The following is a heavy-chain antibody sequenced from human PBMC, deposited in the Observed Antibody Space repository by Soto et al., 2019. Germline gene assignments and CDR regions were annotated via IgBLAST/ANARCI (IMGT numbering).Heavy chain of an antibody. J-gene: IGHJ3*02. D-gene: IGHD4-4*01. CDR1: GYTFASYG. Sequence: ASVKVSFKASGYTFASYGISWLRQAPGQGLEWMGWISAYNGNTNYAQKLQGRVTMTTDTSTSTAYMELRSLRSDDTAVYYCARESKEHAFDIWGQGTMVTVSS. V-gene: IGHV1-18*01. CDR3: ARESKEHAFDI. CDR2: ISAYNGNT.